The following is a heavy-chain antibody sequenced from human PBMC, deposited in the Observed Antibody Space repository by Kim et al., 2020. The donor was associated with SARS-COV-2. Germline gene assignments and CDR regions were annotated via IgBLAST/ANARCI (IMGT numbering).Heavy chain of an antibody. CDR2: ISYDGSNK. V-gene: IGHV3-30*18. CDR1: GFTFSSYG. D-gene: IGHD3-10*01. J-gene: IGHJ4*02. Sequence: GGSLRLSCAASGFTFSSYGMHWVRQAPGKGLEWVAVISYDGSNKYYADSVKGRFTISRDNSKNTLYLQMNSLRAEDTAVYYCAKDEGRLLWFGELPKELDYWGQGTLVTVSS. CDR3: AKDEGRLLWFGELPKELDY.